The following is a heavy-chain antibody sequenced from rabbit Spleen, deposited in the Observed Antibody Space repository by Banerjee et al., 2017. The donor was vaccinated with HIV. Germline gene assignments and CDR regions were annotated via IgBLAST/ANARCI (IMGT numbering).Heavy chain of an antibody. V-gene: IGHV1S45*01. CDR3: ARMAYNSGDYGDVWL. J-gene: IGHJ4*01. Sequence: QEQLLESGGGLVKPEGSLKLSCTASGFSFSDKAVMCWVRQAPGKGLEWIACIYGGSNGRTVYASWAKGRFTISKTSSTTVTLQMTSLTAADTATYFCARMAYNSGDYGDVWLWGPGTLVTVS. CDR1: GFSFSDKAV. D-gene: IGHD1-1*01. CDR2: IYGGSNGRT.